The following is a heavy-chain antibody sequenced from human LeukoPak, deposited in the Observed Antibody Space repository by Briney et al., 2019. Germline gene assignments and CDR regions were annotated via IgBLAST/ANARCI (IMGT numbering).Heavy chain of an antibody. D-gene: IGHD4-17*01. Sequence: SETLSLTCSVSDGSMRITSYYGGWGRQPPGEGVEWIWTIYYMGITYFNPSVKIRLTISVDTSKKQFSLRLSSVTAADTAMYYCARYGPYNYVDYWGQGILVAVSS. CDR3: ARYGPYNYVDY. CDR2: IYYMGIT. J-gene: IGHJ4*02. CDR1: DGSMRITSYY. V-gene: IGHV4-39*07.